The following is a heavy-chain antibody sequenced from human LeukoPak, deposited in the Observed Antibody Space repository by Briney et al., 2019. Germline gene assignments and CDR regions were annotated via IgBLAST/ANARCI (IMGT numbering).Heavy chain of an antibody. Sequence: SETLSLTCTVSGGSISSCYWSWIRQPAGKGLEWIGRFHTSGSINYNRSLKSRVTMSVDTSKNQFSLRLTSVTAADTAVYYCARGYSSSSGYNWFDPWGQGTLVTVSS. CDR3: ARGYSSSSGYNWFDP. D-gene: IGHD6-6*01. V-gene: IGHV4-4*07. CDR1: GGSISSCY. J-gene: IGHJ5*02. CDR2: FHTSGSI.